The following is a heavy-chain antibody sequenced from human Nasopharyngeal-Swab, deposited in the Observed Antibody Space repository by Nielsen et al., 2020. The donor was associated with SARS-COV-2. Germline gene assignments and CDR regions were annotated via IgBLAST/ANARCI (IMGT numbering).Heavy chain of an antibody. J-gene: IGHJ4*02. CDR2: INNSGST. CDR3: ARIEDCSSISCYDYFDY. Sequence: WIRQPPGTGLEGIGEINNSGSTNYNPPLRRRVTISVDTSKNQFSLKLSSVTAADTAVYYCARIEDCSSISCYDYFDYWGQGTLVTVSS. D-gene: IGHD2-2*01. V-gene: IGHV4-34*01.